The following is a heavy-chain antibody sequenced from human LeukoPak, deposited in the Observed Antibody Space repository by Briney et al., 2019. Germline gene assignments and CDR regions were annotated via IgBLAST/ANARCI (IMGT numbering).Heavy chain of an antibody. CDR2: VNRDGTEK. J-gene: IGHJ4*02. V-gene: IGHV3-7*04. D-gene: IGHD2-21*01. CDR3: VRGDWYFES. CDR1: GFNFGDSR. Sequence: GGSLRLPCVTSGFNFGDSRMTWVRQAPGKGLQWVANVNRDGTEKHFLDSVEGRFTISRDNAKKSLYLQMSSLRPQDTAVYFCVRGDWYFESWGQGTLVTVSS.